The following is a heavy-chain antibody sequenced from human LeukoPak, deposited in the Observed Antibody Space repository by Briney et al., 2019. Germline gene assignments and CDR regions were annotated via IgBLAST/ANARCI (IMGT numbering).Heavy chain of an antibody. CDR3: ARAIPHYYDSSGYHYYFDY. J-gene: IGHJ4*02. D-gene: IGHD3-22*01. V-gene: IGHV3-48*04. CDR2: ISSGSTTV. CDR1: GFTFSTYS. Sequence: PGGSLRLSCAASGFTFSTYSFNRVRQAPGKGLEWVSYISSGSTTVYYADSVKGRLTISRDNAKNSLYLQMNGLRAEDTAVYYCARAIPHYYDSSGYHYYFDYWGQGTLVTVSS.